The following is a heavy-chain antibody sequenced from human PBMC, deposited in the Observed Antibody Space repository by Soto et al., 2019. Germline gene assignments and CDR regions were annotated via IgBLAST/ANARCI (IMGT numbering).Heavy chain of an antibody. D-gene: IGHD2-21*02. CDR2: ITSDGKSK. CDR1: GFNFSNHW. Sequence: GESRRPAWAASGFNFSNHWMHWGRQRPAEGLVWVSRITSDGKSKAYAESVKGRFAISRDNAKNTLYLQMNGLTAEDTAVYYCARESGDWPLNWFDPWGQGTLVTVSS. J-gene: IGHJ5*02. V-gene: IGHV3-74*01. CDR3: ARESGDWPLNWFDP.